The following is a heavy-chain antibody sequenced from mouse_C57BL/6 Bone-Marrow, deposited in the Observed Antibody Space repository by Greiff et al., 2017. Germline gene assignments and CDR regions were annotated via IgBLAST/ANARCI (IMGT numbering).Heavy chain of an antibody. CDR1: GYTFTDYY. CDR3: ASWGLLWLRRGGYYYAMDY. V-gene: IGHV1-76*01. Sequence: VQLQQSGAELVRPGASVKLSCKASGYTFTDYYINWVKQRPGQGLEWIARIYPGSGNTSYNEKLKGKATLTAEKSSNTAYMQLSSLTSEDSAVYFCASWGLLWLRRGGYYYAMDYWGQGTSVTVSS. D-gene: IGHD2-2*01. CDR2: IYPGSGNT. J-gene: IGHJ4*01.